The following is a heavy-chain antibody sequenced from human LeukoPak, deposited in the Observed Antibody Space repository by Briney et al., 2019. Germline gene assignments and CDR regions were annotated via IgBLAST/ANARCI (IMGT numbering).Heavy chain of an antibody. CDR2: FDPEHGKT. V-gene: IGHV1-24*01. D-gene: IGHD3-10*01. J-gene: IGHJ3*02. Sequence: ASVKVSCNVSGYTLTELSMHWVRQATGKGLEWMGGFDPEHGKTIYAQKFQGRVTMTGDTSTNAAYMELSSLRSEDTAVYYCAPWGSAAFDIRGQGTMVTVSS. CDR1: GYTLTELS. CDR3: APWGSAAFDI.